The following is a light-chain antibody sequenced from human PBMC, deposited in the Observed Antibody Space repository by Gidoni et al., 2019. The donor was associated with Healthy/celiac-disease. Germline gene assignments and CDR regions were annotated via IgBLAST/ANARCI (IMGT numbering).Light chain of an antibody. Sequence: DIVMTHSPATMSVSPGDRATLSCRYSQSVSSNLAWYQQKPGQAPRLLIYGASTRATGIPARFSGSGSGTDFTLTISSLQAEDFAVYYCQQYNNWPRTFGQGTKVEIK. CDR2: GAS. J-gene: IGKJ1*01. CDR1: QSVSSN. CDR3: QQYNNWPRT. V-gene: IGKV3-15*01.